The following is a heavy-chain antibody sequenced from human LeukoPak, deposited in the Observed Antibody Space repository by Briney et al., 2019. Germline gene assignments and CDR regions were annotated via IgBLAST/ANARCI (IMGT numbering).Heavy chain of an antibody. D-gene: IGHD3-10*01. CDR1: GYSISSGYY. V-gene: IGHV4-38-2*02. CDR2: IYHSGST. Sequence: PSETLSLTCTVSGYSISSGYYWGWIRQPPGKGLEWIGSIYHSGSTNYNPSLKSRVTISVDMSKNQFSLKLSSVTAADTAVYYCARARSTLWFGELLYTDDAFDIWGQGTMVTVSS. CDR3: ARARSTLWFGELLYTDDAFDI. J-gene: IGHJ3*02.